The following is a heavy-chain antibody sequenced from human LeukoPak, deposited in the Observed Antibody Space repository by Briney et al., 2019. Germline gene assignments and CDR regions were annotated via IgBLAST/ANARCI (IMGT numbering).Heavy chain of an antibody. CDR2: INHSGST. J-gene: IGHJ4*02. V-gene: IGHV4-4*02. D-gene: IGHD1-1*01. CDR3: ARDRGTWNDDGFDY. CDR1: GDSIITSHW. Sequence: SETLSLTCAVSGDSIITSHWWSWVRQPPGKGLEWIGEINHSGSTNFNPSLKSRVTISVDTSKNQFSLKLSSVTAADTAVYYCARDRGTWNDDGFDYWGQGTLVTVSS.